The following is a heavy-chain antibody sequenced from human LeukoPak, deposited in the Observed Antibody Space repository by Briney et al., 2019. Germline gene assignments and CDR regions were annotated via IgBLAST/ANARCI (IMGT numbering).Heavy chain of an antibody. J-gene: IGHJ4*02. CDR1: GFTFSSYS. CDR3: ANYGGNLPIDY. V-gene: IGHV3-21*01. CDR2: ISSSSSCI. Sequence: GGSLRLSCAASGFTFSSYSMNWVRQAPGEGLEWVSSISSSSSCIYYADSVKGRFTISRDNAKNSLYLQMNSLRAEDTAVYYCANYGGNLPIDYWGQGTLVTVSS. D-gene: IGHD4-23*01.